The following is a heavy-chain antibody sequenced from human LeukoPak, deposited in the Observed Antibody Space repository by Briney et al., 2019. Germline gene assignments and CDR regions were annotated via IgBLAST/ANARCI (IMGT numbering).Heavy chain of an antibody. V-gene: IGHV1-69*13. D-gene: IGHD3-10*01. Sequence: SVKVSCKGSGGTFSSYAISWVRQAPGQGLEWMGGIIPIFGTANYAQKFQGRVTITADESTSTAYMELSSLRTEDTAVYYCAREYGSGSYSYNWFDPWGQGTLVTVSS. CDR3: AREYGSGSYSYNWFDP. J-gene: IGHJ5*02. CDR2: IIPIFGTA. CDR1: GGTFSSYA.